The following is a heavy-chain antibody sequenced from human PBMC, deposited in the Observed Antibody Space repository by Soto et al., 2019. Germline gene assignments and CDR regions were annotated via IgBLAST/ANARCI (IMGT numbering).Heavy chain of an antibody. J-gene: IGHJ4*02. CDR3: ARDDEGGSDCDLGY. Sequence: QVQLVESGGGVVQPGRSLRLSCAVSGFTLSSHAMHWVRQAPGKGLEWVALILSDGSNKYYAYSVKGRFTTSRDNSKNTMYLQMNSMSVEDTAVYYWARDDEGGSDCDLGYWGQGALVTVSS. CDR2: ILSDGSNK. V-gene: IGHV3-30-3*01. CDR1: GFTLSSHA. D-gene: IGHD1-26*01.